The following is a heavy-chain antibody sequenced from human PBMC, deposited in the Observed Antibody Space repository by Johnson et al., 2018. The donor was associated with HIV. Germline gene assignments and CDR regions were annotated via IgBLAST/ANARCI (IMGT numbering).Heavy chain of an antibody. Sequence: QVHLVESGGGVVQPGGSLRLSCAASGFTVSSNYMSWVRQAPGKGLEWVAVISYDGSNKYYADYVKGRFTISRDNSKNTLYLQMNRLRTEDKAVYYCAKAGQMVAATSAFDIWGQGTMVTVSS. CDR3: AKAGQMVAATSAFDI. J-gene: IGHJ3*02. CDR1: GFTVSSNY. V-gene: IGHV3-30*18. CDR2: ISYDGSNK. D-gene: IGHD2-15*01.